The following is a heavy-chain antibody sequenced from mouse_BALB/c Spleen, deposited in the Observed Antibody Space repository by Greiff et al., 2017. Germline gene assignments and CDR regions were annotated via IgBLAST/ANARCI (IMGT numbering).Heavy chain of an antibody. V-gene: IGHV5-12-2*01. Sequence: EVQRVESGGGLVQPGGSLKLSCAASGFTFSSYTMSWVRQTPEKRLEWVAYISNGGGSTYYPDTVKGRFTISRDNAKNTLYLQMSSLKSEDTAMYYCARLGRYDYFDDWGQGTTLTVSS. CDR2: ISNGGGST. CDR1: GFTFSSYT. J-gene: IGHJ2*01. CDR3: ARLGRYDYFDD. D-gene: IGHD2-14*01.